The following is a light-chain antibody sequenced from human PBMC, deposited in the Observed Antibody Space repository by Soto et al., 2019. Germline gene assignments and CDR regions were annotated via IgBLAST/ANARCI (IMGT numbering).Light chain of an antibody. CDR3: TLPRSAPFP. CDR2: GAS. Sequence: LSQARDSVALAPSEIGSAACRASEWISVVDVAWYQQRPGQSPRLLIYGASSRTTGVPDRFSGSGSRKAFNHTISRLQPADFAVHPCTLPRSAPFPFAGGTKVDIK. V-gene: IGKV3-20*01. CDR1: EWISVVD. J-gene: IGKJ4*01.